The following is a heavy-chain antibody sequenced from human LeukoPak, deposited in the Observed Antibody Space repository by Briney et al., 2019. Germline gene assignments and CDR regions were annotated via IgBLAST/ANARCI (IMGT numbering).Heavy chain of an antibody. D-gene: IGHD6-19*01. CDR3: ARLPFSAPFDY. V-gene: IGHV4-59*08. CDR2: AYHTGHT. Sequence: SETLSLTCTVSGGSMNNYYWSWIRQPPGKGLEWIAYAYHTGHTHYNPSLKSRVTISLDTSKSQVSLKVNSVTAADTAVYYCARLPFSAPFDYWGQGTLVTVSS. J-gene: IGHJ4*02. CDR1: GGSMNNYY.